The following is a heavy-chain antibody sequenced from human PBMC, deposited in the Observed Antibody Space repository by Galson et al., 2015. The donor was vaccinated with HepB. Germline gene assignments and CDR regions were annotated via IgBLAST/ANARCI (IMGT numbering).Heavy chain of an antibody. J-gene: IGHJ4*02. CDR1: GYTFTSYA. V-gene: IGHV1-3*01. CDR3: ARSGWNDGGDFDY. D-gene: IGHD1-1*01. CDR2: INAGNGNT. Sequence: SVKVSCKASGYTFTSYAMHWVRQAPGQRLEWMGWINAGNGNTKYSQKFQGRVTITRDTSASTAYMELSSLRSEDTAVYYCARSGWNDGGDFDYWGQGTLVTVSS.